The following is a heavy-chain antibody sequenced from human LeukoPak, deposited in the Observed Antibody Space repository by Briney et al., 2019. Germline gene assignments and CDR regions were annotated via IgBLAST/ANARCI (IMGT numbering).Heavy chain of an antibody. CDR1: GGTFSSYA. CDR3: ARGKYYYDSSGYYFYYFDY. Sequence: SVKLSCKASGGTFSSYAISWVRQAPGQGLEWMGGIIPIFGTANYAQKFQGRVTITTDESTSTAYMELSSLRSEDTAVYYCARGKYYYDSSGYYFYYFDYWGQGTLVTVSS. D-gene: IGHD3-22*01. V-gene: IGHV1-69*05. CDR2: IIPIFGTA. J-gene: IGHJ4*02.